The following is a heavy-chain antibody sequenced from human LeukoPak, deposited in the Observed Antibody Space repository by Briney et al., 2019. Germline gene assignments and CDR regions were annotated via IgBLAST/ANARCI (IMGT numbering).Heavy chain of an antibody. V-gene: IGHV4-34*01. CDR1: RGSFSGYS. J-gene: IGHJ4*02. CDR2: INHSGST. D-gene: IGHD2-15*01. CDR3: ARNGGGSVPCAKCYLYY. Sequence: SETLSLTCADHRGSFSGYSWSTIRQPPGKGLEWIGEINHSGSTNYNPSLKSRVTISVDTSKNQFSLKLSSVTAADMAGYYCARNGGGSVPCAKCYLYYGCQGTVVTVSS.